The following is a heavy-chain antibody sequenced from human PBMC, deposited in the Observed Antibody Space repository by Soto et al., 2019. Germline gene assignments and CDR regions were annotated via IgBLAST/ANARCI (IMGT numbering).Heavy chain of an antibody. Sequence: SETLSLTCAVYGGSFSGYYWSWIRQPPGKGLEWIGEINHSGSANYNPSLKSRVTISVDTSKNQFSLKLSSVTAADTAVYYCARVRWDHRGSDYWGQGTPVTVSS. CDR2: INHSGSA. J-gene: IGHJ4*02. CDR1: GGSFSGYY. CDR3: ARVRWDHRGSDY. D-gene: IGHD1-26*01. V-gene: IGHV4-34*01.